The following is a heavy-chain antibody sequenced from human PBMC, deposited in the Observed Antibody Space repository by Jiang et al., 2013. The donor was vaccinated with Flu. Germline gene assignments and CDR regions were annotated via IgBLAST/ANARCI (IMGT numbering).Heavy chain of an antibody. V-gene: IGHV1-69*01. Sequence: SSYAISWVRQAPGQGLEWMGGIIPIFGTANYAQKFQGRVTITADESTSTAYMELSSLRSEDTAVYYCARERDYGGNPYFDYWGQGTLVTVSS. CDR2: IIPIFGTA. J-gene: IGHJ4*02. CDR1: SSYA. CDR3: ARERDYGGNPYFDY. D-gene: IGHD4-23*01.